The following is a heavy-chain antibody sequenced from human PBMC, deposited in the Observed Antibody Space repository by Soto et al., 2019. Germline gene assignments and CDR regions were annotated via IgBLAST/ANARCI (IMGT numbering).Heavy chain of an antibody. D-gene: IGHD4-4*01. CDR2: IYWNDEE. CDR3: AHRTTVTSGIN. J-gene: IGHJ4*02. CDR1: GFSLTTGGVG. V-gene: IGHV2-5*01. Sequence: QITLKESGPRLVKPTQTLTLTCTFSGFSLTTGGVGVDWIRQPPGTALEGLGLIYWNDEERYTPSLHSRLTITNDTSRHQVVLTMTNMVPVDTATYYCAHRTTVTSGINWGQGTLVTVSS.